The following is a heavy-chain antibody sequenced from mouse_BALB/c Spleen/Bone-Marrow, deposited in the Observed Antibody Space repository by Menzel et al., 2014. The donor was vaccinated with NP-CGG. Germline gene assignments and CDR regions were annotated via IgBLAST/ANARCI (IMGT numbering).Heavy chain of an antibody. D-gene: IGHD4-1*01. CDR3: ARGGNWEDFDY. CDR2: ISSGSSTI. V-gene: IGHV5-17*02. Sequence: DVKLVESGGGLVQPGGSRKLSCAASGFTFSSFGMHWVRQAPERGLEWVAYISSGSSTIFYADTVKGRFTISRDSPKNTLFLQMTSLRSEDTAMYYCARGGNWEDFDYWGQGTTLTVSS. CDR1: GFTFSSFG. J-gene: IGHJ2*01.